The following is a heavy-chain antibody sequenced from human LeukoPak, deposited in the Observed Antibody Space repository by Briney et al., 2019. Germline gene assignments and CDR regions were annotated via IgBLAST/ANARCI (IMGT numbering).Heavy chain of an antibody. V-gene: IGHV1-18*01. D-gene: IGHD1-7*01. CDR3: ARDFIWNWEGRFDY. Sequence: ASVKVSCKAPGHTFTISGISCVPQAPGPGLEWMGWISAYNGNINYTQKIQGRVNMTTDTSTSTAYMELRSLRSDDTAVYYCARDFIWNWEGRFDYWGQGTLVTVSS. J-gene: IGHJ4*02. CDR2: ISAYNGNI. CDR1: GHTFTISG.